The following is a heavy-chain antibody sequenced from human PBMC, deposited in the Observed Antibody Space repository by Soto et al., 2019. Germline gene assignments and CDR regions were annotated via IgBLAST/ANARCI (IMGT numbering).Heavy chain of an antibody. CDR3: AAVGTGYDFWSGSILAFDY. D-gene: IGHD3-3*01. J-gene: IGHJ4*02. V-gene: IGHV1-58*02. CDR1: GYTFTTFG. CDR2: IVVSSGNT. Sequence: SVKVSCKASGYTFTTFGISWVRQAPGQGLEWIGWIVVSSGNTNYAQKFQERVTMTTDISTSTAYMELSSLRSEDTAVYYCAAVGTGYDFWSGSILAFDYWGQGTLVTVSS.